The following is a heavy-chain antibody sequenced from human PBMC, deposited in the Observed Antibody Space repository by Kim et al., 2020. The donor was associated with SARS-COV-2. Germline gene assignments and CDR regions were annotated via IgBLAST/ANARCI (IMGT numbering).Heavy chain of an antibody. Sequence: GGSLRLSCAASGFTFSSYAMHWVRQAPGKGLEWVAVISYDGSNKYYADSVKGRFTISRDNSKNTLYLQMNSLRAEDTAVYYCARPYRQLLRRLHEYYFDYWGQGTLVTVSS. CDR2: ISYDGSNK. CDR1: GFTFSSYA. J-gene: IGHJ4*02. D-gene: IGHD2-2*01. CDR3: ARPYRQLLRRLHEYYFDY. V-gene: IGHV3-30-3*01.